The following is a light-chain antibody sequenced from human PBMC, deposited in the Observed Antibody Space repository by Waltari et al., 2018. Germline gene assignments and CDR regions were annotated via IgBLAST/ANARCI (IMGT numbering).Light chain of an antibody. Sequence: QSALTQPASVSGSPGQSIAISCTGTSSDVGVYNYVSWFQQHPGEAPKLIIYEVTNRPSGVSNRFSGSKSGNTASLTISGLQAEDEGDCFCSSFTSTSTWVFGGGTRVAVL. CDR3: SSFTSTSTWV. J-gene: IGLJ3*02. V-gene: IGLV2-14*01. CDR2: EVT. CDR1: SSDVGVYNY.